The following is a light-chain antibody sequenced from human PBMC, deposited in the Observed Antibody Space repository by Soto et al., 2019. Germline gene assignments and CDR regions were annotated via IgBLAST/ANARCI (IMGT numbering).Light chain of an antibody. CDR2: EVR. J-gene: IGLJ3*02. CDR1: MRDVGAYNL. Sequence: QSVLTQPASVSGSAGQSITISCPGTMRDVGAYNLVSWYQQHPGTAPKLIIYEVRNRPSGISSRFSGSRSGNTASLTISGLQSEEEGDYDCSAYTARSTLVIGGGPKGTVL. CDR3: SAYTARSTLV. V-gene: IGLV2-14*01.